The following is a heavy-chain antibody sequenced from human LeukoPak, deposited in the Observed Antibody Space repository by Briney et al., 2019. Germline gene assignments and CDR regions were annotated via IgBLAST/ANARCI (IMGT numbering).Heavy chain of an antibody. CDR2: ISGSGGST. J-gene: IGHJ4*02. Sequence: GGSLRLSCAASGFTFSSYAMSWVRQAPGKGLEWVSAISGSGGSTYYADSVKGRFTISRDNSKNTLYLQMNSLRAEDTAVYYCARDFPDGSRNWGFDYWGQGTLVTVSS. D-gene: IGHD3-10*01. V-gene: IGHV3-23*01. CDR1: GFTFSSYA. CDR3: ARDFPDGSRNWGFDY.